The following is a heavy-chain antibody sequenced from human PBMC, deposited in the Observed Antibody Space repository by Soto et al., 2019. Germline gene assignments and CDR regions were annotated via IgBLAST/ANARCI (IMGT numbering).Heavy chain of an antibody. V-gene: IGHV4-59*02. CDR2: IFRDGTT. J-gene: IGHJ4*02. Sequence: TSETLSLTCTVSGASVSNYYWSWIRQPPGKGLEWIGYIFRDGTTNYNPSLKSRITMSVDMSKNQFSLKLASVTAADTAVYYCASRLGGGGRYNYLDDWGQGSLVTVSS. D-gene: IGHD5-12*01. CDR1: GASVSNYY. CDR3: ASRLGGGGRYNYLDD.